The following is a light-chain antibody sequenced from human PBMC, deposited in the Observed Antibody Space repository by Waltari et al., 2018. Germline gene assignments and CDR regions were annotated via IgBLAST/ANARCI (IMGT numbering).Light chain of an antibody. J-gene: IGLJ3*02. CDR2: EDN. V-gene: IGLV3-10*01. CDR3: WSTDSSGYYGV. Sequence: SYELTQAPSVSVSPGQTARITCSGAELPKRKFFWYQQKYGQAPVLVIYEDNKPPSGIPERFSGSTSDTLATLTISGAQVDDESDFYCWSTDSSGYYGVFGGGTKLTVL. CDR1: ELPKRK.